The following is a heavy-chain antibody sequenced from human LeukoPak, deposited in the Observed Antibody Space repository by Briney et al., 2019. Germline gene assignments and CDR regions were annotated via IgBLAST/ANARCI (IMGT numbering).Heavy chain of an antibody. D-gene: IGHD5-18*01. Sequence: PSETLSLTCTVSGGSISSYYWSWIRQPPGKGLEWIGYIYYSGSTNYNPSLKSRVTISVDTSKNQFSLKLSSVTAADTAVYYCARDQLYVDTAMVTSTHYYYGMDVWGQGTTVTVSS. CDR3: ARDQLYVDTAMVTSTHYYYGMDV. CDR1: GGSISSYY. CDR2: IYYSGST. V-gene: IGHV4-59*12. J-gene: IGHJ6*02.